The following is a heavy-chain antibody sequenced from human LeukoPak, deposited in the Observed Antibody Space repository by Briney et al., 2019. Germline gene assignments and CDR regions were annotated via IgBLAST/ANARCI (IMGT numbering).Heavy chain of an antibody. CDR3: ARTPPVAAAGSFDY. Sequence: SGPALVKPTQTLTVTCTFSGFSLSTSGMCVSWIRQPPGKALEWLARIDWDDDKYYSTSLKTRLTISMDTSKNQVVLTMTNMDPVDTATYYCARTPPVAAAGSFDYWGQGTLVTVSS. CDR2: IDWDDDK. V-gene: IGHV2-70*11. J-gene: IGHJ4*03. D-gene: IGHD6-13*01. CDR1: GFSLSTSGMC.